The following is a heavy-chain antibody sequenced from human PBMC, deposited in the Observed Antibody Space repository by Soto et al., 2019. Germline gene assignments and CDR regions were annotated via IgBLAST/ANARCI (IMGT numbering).Heavy chain of an antibody. J-gene: IGHJ4*02. CDR1: GYTFTSYG. V-gene: IGHV1-18*01. CDR2: ISAYNGNT. CDR3: ARDFEVSPPSEARFDY. D-gene: IGHD3-3*01. Sequence: GASVKVSCKASGYTFTSYGISWVRQAPGQGLEWMGWISAYNGNTNYAQKLQGRVTMTTDTSTSTAYMELRSLRSDDTAVYYCARDFEVSPPSEARFDYWGQGTLVTVSS.